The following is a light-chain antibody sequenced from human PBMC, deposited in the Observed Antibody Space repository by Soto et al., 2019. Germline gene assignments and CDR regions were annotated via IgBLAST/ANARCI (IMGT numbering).Light chain of an antibody. CDR1: SSDIGGHDY. CDR3: CSYAGSSLYV. Sequence: QSALTQPASVSASPGQSITISCTGASSDIGGHDYVSWYQQHPGKAPKLMIYEGSKRPSGVSNRFSGSKSGNTASLTISGLQAEDEADYYCCSYAGSSLYVFGTGTKLTVL. V-gene: IGLV2-23*01. CDR2: EGS. J-gene: IGLJ1*01.